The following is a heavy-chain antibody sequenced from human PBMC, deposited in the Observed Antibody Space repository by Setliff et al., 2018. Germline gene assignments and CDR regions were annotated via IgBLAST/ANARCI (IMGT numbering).Heavy chain of an antibody. CDR3: VRSSVEATYGPTSESDEYFQI. V-gene: IGHV1-18*04. J-gene: IGHJ1*01. Sequence: ASVKVSCKASGYTFAESIVSWVRQAPGQGLEWMGWIGVYTGHTSFAQKFEDRVSMSTDKSTNMAYMELRGLRFDDTAVYYCVRSSVEATYGPTSESDEYFQIWGQGT. CDR1: GYTFAESI. D-gene: IGHD1-26*01. CDR2: IGVYTGHT.